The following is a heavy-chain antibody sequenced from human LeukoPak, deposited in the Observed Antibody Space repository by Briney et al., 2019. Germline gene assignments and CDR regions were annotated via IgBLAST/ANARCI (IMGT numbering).Heavy chain of an antibody. CDR2: INNGGGST. V-gene: IGHV3-23*01. CDR1: GFTFSSHA. Sequence: TGGSLRLSCVASGFTFSSHAMNWVHQAPGKGLEWVSGINNGGGSTYYADSVKGRFTISRDNSKNTLYLQMNSLRAEDTAVYYCARVLEDCSSTSCLGYWGQGTLVTVSS. J-gene: IGHJ4*02. D-gene: IGHD2-2*01. CDR3: ARVLEDCSSTSCLGY.